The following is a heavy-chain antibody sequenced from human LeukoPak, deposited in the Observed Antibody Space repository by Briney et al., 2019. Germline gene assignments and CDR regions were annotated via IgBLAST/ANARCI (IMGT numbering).Heavy chain of an antibody. CDR2: IYYSGST. CDR3: ARVKCCDSSGYYSFDL. V-gene: IGHV4-59*01. D-gene: IGHD3-22*01. J-gene: IGHJ2*01. CDR1: GGSISSYY. Sequence: SETLSLTCTVSGGSISSYYWSWIRQPPGKGLEWIGYIYYSGSTNYNPSLESRVTISVDTSKNQFSLKLSSVTAADTAVYYCARVKCCDSSGYYSFDLWGRGTLVTVSS.